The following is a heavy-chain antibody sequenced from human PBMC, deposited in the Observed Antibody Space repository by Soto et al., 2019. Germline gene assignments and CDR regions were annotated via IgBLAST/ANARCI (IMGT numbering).Heavy chain of an antibody. CDR3: ARSGPAGYIDY. D-gene: IGHD3-9*01. J-gene: IGHJ4*02. Sequence: PSQTLSLTCAISGDSVSSNNDALNWIRQSPSRGLECLGRTYYRSNAYSHYSVSVKSRISVNPDTSKNKFSLQLHSVTPEDTAVYYCARSGPAGYIDYWGQGTLVTVSS. CDR2: TYYRSNAYS. CDR1: GDSVSSNNDA. V-gene: IGHV6-1*01.